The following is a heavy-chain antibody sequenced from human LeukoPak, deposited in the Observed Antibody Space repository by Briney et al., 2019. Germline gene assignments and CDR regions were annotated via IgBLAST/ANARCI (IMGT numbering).Heavy chain of an antibody. V-gene: IGHV1-18*01. Sequence: ASVKVSCKASGYTFTSYGISWVRQAPGQGLEWMGWISAYNGNTNYAQKLQGRVTMTTDTSTSTAYMELRSLRSDDTAVYYCARAGSIAARPSNNWFDPWGQGTLVTVSS. CDR2: ISAYNGNT. D-gene: IGHD6-6*01. CDR3: ARAGSIAARPSNNWFDP. CDR1: GYTFTSYG. J-gene: IGHJ5*02.